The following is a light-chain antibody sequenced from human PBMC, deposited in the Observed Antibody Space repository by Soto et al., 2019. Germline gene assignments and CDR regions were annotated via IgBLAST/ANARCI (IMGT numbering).Light chain of an antibody. V-gene: IGKV3-15*01. Sequence: VLTQSPATLSLSPGERATLSCRASQSVSSYLAWYQQKPGQAPRLLIYGASTRATGIPARFSGSGSGTEFTLTISSLQSEDFALYYCQQYNNWPQTFGQRTKVDIK. CDR2: GAS. CDR1: QSVSSY. CDR3: QQYNNWPQT. J-gene: IGKJ1*01.